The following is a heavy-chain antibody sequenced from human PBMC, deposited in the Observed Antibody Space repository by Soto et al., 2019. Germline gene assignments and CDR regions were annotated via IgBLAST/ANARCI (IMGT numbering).Heavy chain of an antibody. D-gene: IGHD6-19*01. CDR1: GFTFSSYE. J-gene: IGHJ6*02. Sequence: GGSLRLSCAASGFTFSSYEMNWVRQAPGKGLEWVSYISSSGSTIYYADSVKGRFTISRDNAKNSLYLQMNSLRAEDTAVYYCARDLRIAVYYYGMDVWGQGTTVTVSS. CDR3: ARDLRIAVYYYGMDV. CDR2: ISSSGSTI. V-gene: IGHV3-48*03.